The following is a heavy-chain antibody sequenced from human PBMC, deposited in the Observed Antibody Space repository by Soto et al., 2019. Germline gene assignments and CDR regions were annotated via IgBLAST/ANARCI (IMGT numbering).Heavy chain of an antibody. CDR1: GYTFTSYA. J-gene: IGHJ4*02. CDR3: ARSCYYDSSGYLCAFDY. Sequence: ASVKVSCKASGYTFTSYAIHWVRQAPGQRLEWMGWINAGNGNTKYSQKFQGRVTITRDTSASTAYMELSSLRSEDTAVYYCARSCYYDSSGYLCAFDYWGQGTLVTVSS. V-gene: IGHV1-3*01. CDR2: INAGNGNT. D-gene: IGHD3-22*01.